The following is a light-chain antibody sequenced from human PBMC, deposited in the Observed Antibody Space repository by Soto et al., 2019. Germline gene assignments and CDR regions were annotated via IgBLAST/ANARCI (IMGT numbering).Light chain of an antibody. V-gene: IGLV1-44*01. CDR1: SSNIGSNT. CDR3: ATCDDRLNNVI. Sequence: HSVLTQAHSSSGSSGQKVSISCSGSSSNIGSNTVNWYQLVPGTAPKLLIYSNDQRPSAVPGRFSGSKSGTSASLTISGLQSEDDADYDCATCDDRLNNVIFCGGTNVTVL. CDR2: SND. J-gene: IGLJ2*01.